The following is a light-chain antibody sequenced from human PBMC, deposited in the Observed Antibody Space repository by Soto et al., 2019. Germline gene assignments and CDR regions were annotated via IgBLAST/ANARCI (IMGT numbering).Light chain of an antibody. J-gene: IGKJ3*01. Sequence: DIQMTQSPSSLSASVGDRVTITCQASQEISKYLSWYQQKPGKAPKLLIYDASNLETGVPSRFSGSGSGTDFTFTISSLQPEDIATYYCQQYDNFPLTFGPGTKVDIK. V-gene: IGKV1-33*01. CDR3: QQYDNFPLT. CDR2: DAS. CDR1: QEISKY.